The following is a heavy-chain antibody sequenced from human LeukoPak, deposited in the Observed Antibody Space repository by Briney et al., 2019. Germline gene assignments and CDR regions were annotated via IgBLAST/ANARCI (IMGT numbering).Heavy chain of an antibody. V-gene: IGHV4-59*01. Sequence: SETLSLTCTVSGGSISSYYWSWIRQPPGEGLEWIGYIYYSGSTNYNPSLKSRVTISVDTSKNQFSLKLSSVTAADTAVYYCASQGLVVKDAFDIWGQGTMVTVSS. CDR2: IYYSGST. D-gene: IGHD3-22*01. CDR3: ASQGLVVKDAFDI. J-gene: IGHJ3*02. CDR1: GGSISSYY.